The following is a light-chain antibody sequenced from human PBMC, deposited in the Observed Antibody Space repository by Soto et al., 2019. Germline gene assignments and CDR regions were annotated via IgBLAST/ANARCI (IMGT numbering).Light chain of an antibody. CDR1: SSDVGGSNY. J-gene: IGLJ2*01. Sequence: QSALTQPPSASGSPGQSVTISCTGTSSDVGGSNYVSWYQQHPGKAPKLMISEVSQRPSGVPDRFSGSKSGNTASLTVSGLQAEDEADYYCSSYAGSNNLGVFGGGTKLTVL. CDR3: SSYAGSNNLGV. V-gene: IGLV2-8*01. CDR2: EVS.